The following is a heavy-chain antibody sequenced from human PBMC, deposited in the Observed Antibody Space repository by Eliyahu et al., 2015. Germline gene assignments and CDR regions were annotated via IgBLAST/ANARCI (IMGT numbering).Heavy chain of an antibody. D-gene: IGHD3-22*01. V-gene: IGHV4-34*01. CDR2: INHSGST. Sequence: QVQLQQWGAGLLKPSETLSLTCAXYGGSFSGYYWXWIRQPPGKGLEWIGEINHSGSTNYNPSLKSRVTISVDTSKNQFSLKLSSVTAADTAVYYCARATSGYPYYYYYGMDVWGQGTTVTVSS. J-gene: IGHJ6*02. CDR1: GGSFSGYY. CDR3: ARATSGYPYYYYYGMDV.